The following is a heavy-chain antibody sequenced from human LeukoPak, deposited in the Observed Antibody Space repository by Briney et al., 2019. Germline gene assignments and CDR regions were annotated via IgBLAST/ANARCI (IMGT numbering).Heavy chain of an antibody. CDR1: GYSSTSYW. V-gene: IGHV5-51*01. J-gene: IGHJ3*02. CDR2: IYPGDSDT. Sequence: GESLKISCKGSGYSSTSYWIGWVRQMPGKGLEWMGIIYPGDSDTRYSPSFQGQVTISADKSISTAYLQWSSLKASDTAMYYCAGATGYSSGWYSLFAFDIWGQGTMVTVSS. D-gene: IGHD6-19*01. CDR3: AGATGYSSGWYSLFAFDI.